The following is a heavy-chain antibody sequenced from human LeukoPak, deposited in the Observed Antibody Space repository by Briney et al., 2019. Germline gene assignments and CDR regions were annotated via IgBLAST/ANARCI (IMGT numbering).Heavy chain of an antibody. CDR3: ARDFYHGHCAGLSCFLLDS. J-gene: IGHJ4*02. CDR2: ISALYGHT. CDR1: GYSFNRFG. D-gene: IGHD2-8*02. V-gene: IGHV1-18*01. Sequence: ASVKVSCKASGYSFNRFGITWVRQAPGQGLEWMGWISALYGHTNYAQKFQGRVTMTTDTSTSTAYMELRSLRSDNTAVYYCARDFYHGHCAGLSCFLLDSWGQGALVIVSS.